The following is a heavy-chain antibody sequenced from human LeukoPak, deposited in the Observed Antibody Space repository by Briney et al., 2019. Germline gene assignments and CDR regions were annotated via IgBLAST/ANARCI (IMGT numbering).Heavy chain of an antibody. V-gene: IGHV3-48*02. CDR2: ISSSYSTM. CDR3: ARVGYSYGQFDY. J-gene: IGHJ4*02. D-gene: IGHD5-18*01. CDR1: GFTFSSYS. Sequence: GGSLRLSCAASGFTFSSYSMNWVRQAPGKGLEWVSYISSSYSTMYYADSVRGRFTISRDNAKNSLYLQMNSLRDEDTAVYYCARVGYSYGQFDYWGQGTLVTVSS.